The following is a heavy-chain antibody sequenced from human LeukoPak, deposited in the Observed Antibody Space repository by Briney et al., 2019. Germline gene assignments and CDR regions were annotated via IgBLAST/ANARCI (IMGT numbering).Heavy chain of an antibody. Sequence: GASVKVSCKASGYSFTSYAVHWVRQAPGQKLEWMGWINAGGANTKYSQKFQGRVTFTSDTSADTAYMELNSLRSEDTAVYYCARNGVTTPGMDVWGQGTTVSVS. CDR2: INAGGANT. V-gene: IGHV1-3*01. CDR1: GYSFTSYA. CDR3: ARNGVTTPGMDV. J-gene: IGHJ6*02. D-gene: IGHD3-22*01.